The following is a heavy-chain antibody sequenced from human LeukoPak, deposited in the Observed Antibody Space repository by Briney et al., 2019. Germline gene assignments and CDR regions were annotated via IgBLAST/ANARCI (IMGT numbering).Heavy chain of an antibody. CDR2: ISGSGGST. CDR3: AKVYYDILTGYRVDGMDV. CDR1: GFTFSSYA. D-gene: IGHD3-9*01. V-gene: IGHV3-23*01. Sequence: GGSLRLSCAASGFTFSSYAMSWVRQAPGKGLEWVSGISGSGGSTYYADSVKGRFTISRDSFKNTLYLQMNSLRAEDTAVYYCAKVYYDILTGYRVDGMDVWGQETTVTVSS. J-gene: IGHJ6*02.